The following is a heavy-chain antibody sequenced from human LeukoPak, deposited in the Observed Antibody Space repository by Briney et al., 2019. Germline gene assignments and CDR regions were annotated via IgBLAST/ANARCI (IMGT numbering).Heavy chain of an antibody. CDR3: ARGSGYSNYYFDY. Sequence: GGSLRLSCAASGFTFSSYEMNWVRQAPGKGLEWVSYISSCGSTIYYADSVKGRFTISRDNAKNSLYLQMNSLRAEDTAVYYCARGSGYSNYYFDYWGQGTLVTVSS. V-gene: IGHV3-48*03. CDR2: ISSCGSTI. CDR1: GFTFSSYE. D-gene: IGHD3-22*01. J-gene: IGHJ4*02.